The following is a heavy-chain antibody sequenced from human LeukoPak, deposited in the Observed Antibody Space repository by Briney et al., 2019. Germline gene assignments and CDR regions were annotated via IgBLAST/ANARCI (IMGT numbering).Heavy chain of an antibody. Sequence: GASVKVSCKASGYTFTSYAMNWVRQAPGQGLEWMGWINTNTGNPTYAQGFTGRFVFSLDTSVSTAYLQISSLKAEDTAVYYCARADPVLLWFGEGFDLWGRGTLVTVSS. CDR3: ARADPVLLWFGEGFDL. CDR2: INTNTGNP. V-gene: IGHV7-4-1*02. CDR1: GYTFTSYA. D-gene: IGHD3-10*01. J-gene: IGHJ2*01.